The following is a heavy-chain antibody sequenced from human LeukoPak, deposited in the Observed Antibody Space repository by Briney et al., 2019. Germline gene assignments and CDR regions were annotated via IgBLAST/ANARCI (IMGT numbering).Heavy chain of an antibody. CDR2: ISASGDRT. D-gene: IGHD1-26*01. CDR1: GFTFSSYA. Sequence: GGSLRLSCAASGFTFSSYAMSWVRQAPGKGLEWVSAISASGDRTHYADSVRGRFTISRDNSKNTLHLQLKSLRAEDTAVYYCAKALSGSYSILDYWGQGTLVTVSS. V-gene: IGHV3-23*01. CDR3: AKALSGSYSILDY. J-gene: IGHJ4*02.